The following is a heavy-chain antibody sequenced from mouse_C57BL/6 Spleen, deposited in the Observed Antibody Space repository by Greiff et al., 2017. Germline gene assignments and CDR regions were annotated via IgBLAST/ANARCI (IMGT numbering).Heavy chain of an antibody. CDR1: GYTFTSYW. D-gene: IGHD1-1*01. Sequence: VQLQQPGAELVKPGASVKVSCKASGYTFTSYWMHWVQQRPGQGLEWIGRIHPSDSDTNYNQKFKGKATLTVDKSSIPAYMQLSSLTSEDSAVYYCATEFITTVVEYFDVWGTGTTVTVSS. CDR3: ATEFITTVVEYFDV. V-gene: IGHV1-74*01. J-gene: IGHJ1*03. CDR2: IHPSDSDT.